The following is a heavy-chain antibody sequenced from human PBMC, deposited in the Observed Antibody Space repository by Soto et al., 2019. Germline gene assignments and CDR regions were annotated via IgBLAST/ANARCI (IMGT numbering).Heavy chain of an antibody. CDR3: AREVDIVASFYYYGMDV. J-gene: IGHJ6*02. CDR2: ISSSGSTI. CDR1: GFIFSDYD. Sequence: CSAAGFIFSDYDMNWVRQAPGKGLEWVSYISSSGSTIDYADSVKGRFTISRDNTKNSLYLQMNSLRAEDTAVYYCAREVDIVASFYYYGMDVWGQGTTVTVS. V-gene: IGHV3-48*03. D-gene: IGHD5-12*01.